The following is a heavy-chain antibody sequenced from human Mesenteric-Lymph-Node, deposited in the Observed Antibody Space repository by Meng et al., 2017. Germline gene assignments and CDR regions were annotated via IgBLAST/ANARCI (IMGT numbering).Heavy chain of an antibody. Sequence: QGHLQQWGAGLLTPSQTLSPTCAVYGGSFSGYYWSWIRQPPGKGLGWIGEISHSGSTNYNPSLKSRVTISVDTSKNQFSLKLSSLTAADTAVYYCATNYYGSGSYSDYNWFDPWGQGTLVTVSS. CDR2: ISHSGST. CDR1: GGSFSGYY. D-gene: IGHD3-10*01. J-gene: IGHJ5*02. V-gene: IGHV4-34*01. CDR3: ATNYYGSGSYSDYNWFDP.